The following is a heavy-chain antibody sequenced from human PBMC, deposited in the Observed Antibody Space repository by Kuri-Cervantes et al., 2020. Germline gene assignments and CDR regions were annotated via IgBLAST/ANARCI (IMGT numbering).Heavy chain of an antibody. D-gene: IGHD2-15*01. V-gene: IGHV1-2*02. CDR2: INPNSGGT. J-gene: IGHJ4*02. CDR3: ARSPRYCSGGSCYPLYYFDY. Sequence: SVKVCCKASGYTFTGYYMHWVRHAPGHWLEWMGWINPNSGGTNYAQKFQSKVTMTRDTSISTAYMELSRLSSDDTAVYYCARSPRYCSGGSCYPLYYFDYWGQGTLVTVSS. CDR1: GYTFTGYY.